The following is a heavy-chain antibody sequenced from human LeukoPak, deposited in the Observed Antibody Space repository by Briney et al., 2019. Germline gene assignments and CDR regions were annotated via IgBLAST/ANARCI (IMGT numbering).Heavy chain of an antibody. J-gene: IGHJ4*02. V-gene: IGHV1-3*02. CDR1: GYTFTSYA. CDR2: SNAGNGNT. D-gene: IGHD3-10*01. Sequence: ASVKVSCKASGYTFTSYAMHWVRQAPGQRLEWMGWSNAGNGNTKYSQEFQGRVTITRDTSASTAYMELSRLRSDGTAVYYCARDGSGSHTYWGQGTLVTVSS. CDR3: ARDGSGSHTY.